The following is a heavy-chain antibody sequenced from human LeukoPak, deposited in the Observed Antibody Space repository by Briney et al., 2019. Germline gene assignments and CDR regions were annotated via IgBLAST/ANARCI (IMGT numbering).Heavy chain of an antibody. D-gene: IGHD3-10*01. Sequence: KSSETLSLTCAVYGGSFSGYYWSWIRQPPGKGLEWIGEINHSGSTNYNPSLKSRVTISVDTSKNQFSLKLSSVTAADTAVYYCARRSNPKHMVRGVLNWFDPWGQGTLVTVSS. CDR3: ARRSNPKHMVRGVLNWFDP. J-gene: IGHJ5*02. V-gene: IGHV4-34*01. CDR1: GGSFSGYY. CDR2: INHSGST.